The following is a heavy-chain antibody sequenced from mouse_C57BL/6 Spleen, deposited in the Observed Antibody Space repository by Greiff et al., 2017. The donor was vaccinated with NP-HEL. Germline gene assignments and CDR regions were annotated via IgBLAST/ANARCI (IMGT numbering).Heavy chain of an antibody. V-gene: IGHV2-3*01. CDR1: GFSLTSYG. CDR3: AKPGNYYGSSYWYFDV. CDR2: IWGDGST. D-gene: IGHD1-1*01. J-gene: IGHJ1*03. Sequence: VMLVESGPGLVAPSQSLSITCTVSGFSLTSYGVSWVRQPPGKGLEWLGVIWGDGSTNYHSALISRLSISKYNSKSQVFLKLNRLQTDDTATYYCAKPGNYYGSSYWYFDVWGTVTTVTVSS.